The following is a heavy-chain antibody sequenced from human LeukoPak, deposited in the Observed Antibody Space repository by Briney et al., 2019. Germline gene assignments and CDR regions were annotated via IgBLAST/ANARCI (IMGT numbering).Heavy chain of an antibody. CDR1: GGFLGSYY. Sequence: SETLSLTCTVSGGFLGSYYWSWVRQSSGEALEWIVFILYSDSTNYNPSLKSRVSLSVDTSKRQIFLRLTSVSAADTAVYYCARHQMAGYSSSCNDHWGQGILVTVSS. J-gene: IGHJ5*02. D-gene: IGHD6-13*01. CDR2: ILYSDST. V-gene: IGHV4-59*08. CDR3: ARHQMAGYSSSCNDH.